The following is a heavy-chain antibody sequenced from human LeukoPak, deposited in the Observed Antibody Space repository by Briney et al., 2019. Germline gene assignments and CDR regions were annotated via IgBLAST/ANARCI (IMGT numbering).Heavy chain of an antibody. D-gene: IGHD2-2*01. CDR2: INPNSGGT. CDR1: GYTFTGYY. Sequence: ASVKVSCKASGYTFTGYYMHWVRQAPGQGLEWMGWINPNSGGTNYAQKFQGRVTMTRDTSISTAYMERSRLRSDDTAVYYCARGCSSTSCYFGSDWFDPWGQGTLVTVSS. J-gene: IGHJ5*02. V-gene: IGHV1-2*02. CDR3: ARGCSSTSCYFGSDWFDP.